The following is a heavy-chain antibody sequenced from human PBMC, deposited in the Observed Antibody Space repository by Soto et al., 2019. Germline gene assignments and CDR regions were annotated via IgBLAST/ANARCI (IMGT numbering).Heavy chain of an antibody. D-gene: IGHD3-3*01. Sequence: SETLSLTCTVSGDSISGSYWSWIRHPPGKGLEWIGYTYYTVNTNYNPSLKSRVTISVDMSKNQFSLRLSSVTAADTAVYYCAGHSGYDFWSGSLDPWDQGTLVTVSS. V-gene: IGHV4-59*01. CDR2: TYYTVNT. J-gene: IGHJ5*02. CDR3: AGHSGYDFWSGSLDP. CDR1: GDSISGSY.